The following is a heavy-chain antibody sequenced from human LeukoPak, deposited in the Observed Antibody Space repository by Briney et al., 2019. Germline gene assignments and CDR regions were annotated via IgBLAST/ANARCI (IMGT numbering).Heavy chain of an antibody. Sequence: GESLKISCKGSGYSFTSYWISWVRQMPGKGLEWMGRIDPSDSYTNHSPSFQGHVTISADKSISTAYLQWSSLKASDTAMYYCARESIAAAPEGYWGQGTLVTVSS. J-gene: IGHJ4*02. V-gene: IGHV5-10-1*01. D-gene: IGHD6-13*01. CDR2: IDPSDSYT. CDR1: GYSFTSYW. CDR3: ARESIAAAPEGY.